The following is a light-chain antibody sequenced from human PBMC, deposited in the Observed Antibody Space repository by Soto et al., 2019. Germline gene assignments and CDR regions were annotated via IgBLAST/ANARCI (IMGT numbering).Light chain of an antibody. J-gene: IGKJ4*01. Sequence: IQMTQAPSSLSASVGDRVTITWRARQDISTYLAWYQQKPGKVPKLLISAAYTLQSGVPPRFSGSGSGTDFTLTISSLQPEDVATYYCQKYDNAPLTFGGGTKVEIK. CDR3: QKYDNAPLT. CDR2: AAY. CDR1: QDISTY. V-gene: IGKV1-27*01.